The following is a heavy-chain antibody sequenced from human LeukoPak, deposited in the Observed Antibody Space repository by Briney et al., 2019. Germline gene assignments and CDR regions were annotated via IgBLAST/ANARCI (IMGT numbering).Heavy chain of an antibody. V-gene: IGHV1-2*02. D-gene: IGHD5-12*01. CDR1: GYTFTGYY. J-gene: IGHJ4*02. CDR2: INPNSGDT. CDR3: AKNPYEYYFDY. Sequence: GASVEVSCKASGYTFTGYYMHWVRQAPGQGLEWMGWINPNSGDTNYAQKFQGRVTMTRDTSIRTAYLELSGPRSDDTAVYYCAKNPYEYYFDYWGQGTLVTVSS.